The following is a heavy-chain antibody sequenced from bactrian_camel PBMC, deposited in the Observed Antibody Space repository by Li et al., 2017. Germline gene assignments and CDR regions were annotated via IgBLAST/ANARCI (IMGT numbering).Heavy chain of an antibody. Sequence: HVQLVESGGGSVQAGGSLKLSCRASGFTFSSSWMYWVRQGPGKGLEWVSHINGDGAITYSADSVKGRFTISRDNAKNTMYLQMNNLRPEDTAVYYCAADDSYDCYSASGGPGTQVTVS. CDR1: GFTFSSSW. J-gene: IGHJ6*01. D-gene: IGHD3*01. CDR3: AADDSYDCYSAS. CDR2: INGDGAIT. V-gene: IGHV3S1*01.